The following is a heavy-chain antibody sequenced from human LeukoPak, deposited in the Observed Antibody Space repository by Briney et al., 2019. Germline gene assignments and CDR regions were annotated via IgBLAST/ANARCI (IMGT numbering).Heavy chain of an antibody. Sequence: GGSLRLSCEASGFTFSSFWMTWVRQAPGKGLEWVATIKRDGSEKYYVDSVEGRFAISRDNAKNSLYLQMNSLRAEETAVYYCAREGRELAYCSGSTCYSSGPIDSWGQGTLVTVSS. CDR3: AREGRELAYCSGSTCYSSGPIDS. CDR2: IKRDGSEK. V-gene: IGHV3-7*01. D-gene: IGHD2-2*02. CDR1: GFTFSSFW. J-gene: IGHJ4*02.